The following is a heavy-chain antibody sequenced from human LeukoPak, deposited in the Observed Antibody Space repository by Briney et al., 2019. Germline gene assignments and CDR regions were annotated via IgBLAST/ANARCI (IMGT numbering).Heavy chain of an antibody. V-gene: IGHV4-34*01. D-gene: IGHD5-18*01. CDR1: GGFFSGYY. J-gene: IGHJ6*04. Sequence: PSETLSLTCAVYGGFFSGYYWSWIRQSPGKGLEWIGESNLGGSTKYNPSLESLVTISVDTSKNQFSLKVNSVIAADTAVYYCTRGPPSRGYSYGPARDGLDVWGKGTTVTVSS. CDR3: TRGPPSRGYSYGPARDGLDV. CDR2: SNLGGST.